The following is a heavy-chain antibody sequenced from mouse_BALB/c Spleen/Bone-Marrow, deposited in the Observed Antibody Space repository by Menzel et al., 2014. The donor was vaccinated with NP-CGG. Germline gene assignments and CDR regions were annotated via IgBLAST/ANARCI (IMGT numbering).Heavy chain of an antibody. Sequence: VQLQQSGAELVKPGASVKLSCTASGFNIKATYMHWVKQRPEQGLEWIGRIDPANGNTKYDPKFQGKATITADTSSXTAYLQLSSLTSEDTAVYYCASLDDYIYWGQGTLVTVSA. CDR1: GFNIKATY. CDR2: IDPANGNT. D-gene: IGHD2-4*01. J-gene: IGHJ3*01. V-gene: IGHV14-3*02. CDR3: ASLDDYIY.